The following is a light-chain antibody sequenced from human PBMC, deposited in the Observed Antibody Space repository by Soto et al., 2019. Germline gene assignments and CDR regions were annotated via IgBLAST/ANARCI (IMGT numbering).Light chain of an antibody. CDR1: QSVSSY. CDR3: QQRSNWPRALT. CDR2: EAS. Sequence: EIVLTQSPATLSLSPGERATLSCRASQSVSSYLAWYQQKPGQAPRLLRYEASNRATGIPARFSGSGSGTDFTITISSLEPEDFAVYYCQQRSNWPRALTFGGGTKVDIK. J-gene: IGKJ4*01. V-gene: IGKV3-11*01.